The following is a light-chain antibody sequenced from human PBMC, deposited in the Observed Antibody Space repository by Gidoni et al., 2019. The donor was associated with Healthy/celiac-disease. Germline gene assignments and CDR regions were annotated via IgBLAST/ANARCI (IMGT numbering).Light chain of an antibody. J-gene: IGKJ5*01. Sequence: EIVLTQSPATLSLSPGERATRSCRASQRVSSYLAWYQQKPGQAPRLLIYDASNRATGIPARFSGSGSVPDFTLTISSLAPEDFAVYYCQQRSNWPPITFGQGTRLEIK. CDR3: QQRSNWPPIT. CDR2: DAS. V-gene: IGKV3-11*01. CDR1: QRVSSY.